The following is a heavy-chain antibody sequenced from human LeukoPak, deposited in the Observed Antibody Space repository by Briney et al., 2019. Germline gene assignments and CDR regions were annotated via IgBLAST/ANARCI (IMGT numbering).Heavy chain of an antibody. CDR1: TFTVSDKY. V-gene: IGHV3-66*02. CDR3: ARGPVIVVVPAAQKGIDY. J-gene: IGHJ4*02. CDR2: IYADGST. Sequence: AGGSLRLSCASSTFTVSDKYMSWVRQAPGKGLEWVSIIYADGSTYYADSVKGRFTISRDNSKNTLYLQMNSLRAEDTAVYYCARGPVIVVVPAAQKGIDYWGQGTLVTVSP. D-gene: IGHD2-2*01.